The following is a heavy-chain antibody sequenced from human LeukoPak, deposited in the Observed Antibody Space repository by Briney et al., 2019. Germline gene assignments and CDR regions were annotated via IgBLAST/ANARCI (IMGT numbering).Heavy chain of an antibody. Sequence: SETLSLTCTVSGGSISSYYWSWIRQPAGKGLEWIGRIYTSGSTNYNPSLKSRVTMSVDTSNNQFSLKLNSVTAADTAVYYCARRPYNYSYYYYMDVWGKGTTVTISS. J-gene: IGHJ6*03. CDR2: IYTSGST. CDR3: ARRPYNYSYYYYMDV. V-gene: IGHV4-4*07. CDR1: GGSISSYY.